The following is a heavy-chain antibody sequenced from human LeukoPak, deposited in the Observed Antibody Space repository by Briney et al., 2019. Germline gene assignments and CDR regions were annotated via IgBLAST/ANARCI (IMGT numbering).Heavy chain of an antibody. J-gene: IGHJ4*02. CDR3: AKGGSKLDQPFDY. CDR2: ISGRGGSA. CDR1: GFTFSSYA. V-gene: IGHV3-23*01. Sequence: GGSLRLSCAASGFTFSSYAMNWVRQAPGKGLEWVSLISGRGGSAYYADSVKGRFTVHRDHSKHTLYLQMNSVRAEDTAVYYCAKGGSKLDQPFDYWGQGTLVTVSS. D-gene: IGHD1/OR15-1a*01.